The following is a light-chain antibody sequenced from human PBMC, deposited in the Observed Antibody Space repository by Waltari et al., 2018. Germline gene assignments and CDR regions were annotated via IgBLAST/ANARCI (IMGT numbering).Light chain of an antibody. Sequence: QSALTQPASVSGSPGQSITISCAGSSRYVGRYNLFSWYQQSPGKAPKLILYEDNQRPAGVSQRISGGKAGNTASRTISGRQAEDEGTYYCCAYGGTSLLFGAGTELTVI. CDR3: CAYGGTSLL. CDR1: SRYVGRYNL. J-gene: IGLJ3*02. CDR2: EDN. V-gene: IGLV2-23*01.